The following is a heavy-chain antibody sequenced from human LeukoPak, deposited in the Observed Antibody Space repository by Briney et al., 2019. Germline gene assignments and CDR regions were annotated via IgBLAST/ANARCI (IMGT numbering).Heavy chain of an antibody. CDR2: INHSGST. CDR3: ARDNGGFDY. J-gene: IGHJ4*02. D-gene: IGHD3-16*01. CDR1: GGSFSGYY. V-gene: IGHV4-34*01. Sequence: SETLSLTCAVYGGSFSGYYWSWIRQPPGKGLEWIGEINHSGSTNYNPSLKSRVTISVDTSKNQFSLKLSSVTAADTAVYYCARDNGGFDYWGQGALVTVSS.